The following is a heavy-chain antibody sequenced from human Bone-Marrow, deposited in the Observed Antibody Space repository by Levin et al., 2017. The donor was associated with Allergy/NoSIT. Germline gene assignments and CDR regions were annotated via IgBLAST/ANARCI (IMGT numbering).Heavy chain of an antibody. CDR1: GGSISSSNW. CDR2: IYHSGST. D-gene: IGHD2-15*01. Sequence: SETLSLTCAVSGGSISSSNWWSWVRQPPGKGLEWIGEIYHSGSTNYNPSLKSRVTISVDKSKNQFSLKLSSVTAADTAVYYCARDRYCSLITCYRFDPWGQGTLVTVSS. CDR3: ARDRYCSLITCYRFDP. J-gene: IGHJ5*02. V-gene: IGHV4-4*02.